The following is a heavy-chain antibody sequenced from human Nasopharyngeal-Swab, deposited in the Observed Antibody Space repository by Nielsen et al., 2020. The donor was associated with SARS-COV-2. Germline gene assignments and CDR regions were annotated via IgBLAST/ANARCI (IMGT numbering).Heavy chain of an antibody. V-gene: IGHV4-39*01. J-gene: IGHJ4*02. D-gene: IGHD3-3*01. CDR2: IYYSGST. CDR3: ARRRFLEWTR. Sequence: SETLSLTCTVSGGSISSSSYYWGWIRQPPGKGLEWIGSIYYSGSTYYNPSLKSRVTISVDTSKNQFSLKLSSVTAADTAVYYCARRRFLEWTRWGQGTLVTVSS. CDR1: GGSISSSSYY.